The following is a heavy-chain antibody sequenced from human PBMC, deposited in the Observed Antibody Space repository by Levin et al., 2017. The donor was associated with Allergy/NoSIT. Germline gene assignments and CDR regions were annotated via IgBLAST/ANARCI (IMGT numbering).Heavy chain of an antibody. CDR3: AKGPGGWGTAMAEGGERFDY. Sequence: GESLKISCAASGFTFSSYAMSWVRQAPGKGLEWVSAISGSGGSTYYADSVKGRFTISRDNSKNTLYLQMNSLRAEDTAVYYCAKGPGGWGTAMAEGGERFDYWGQGTLVTVSS. D-gene: IGHD5-18*01. CDR2: ISGSGGST. J-gene: IGHJ4*02. V-gene: IGHV3-23*01. CDR1: GFTFSSYA.